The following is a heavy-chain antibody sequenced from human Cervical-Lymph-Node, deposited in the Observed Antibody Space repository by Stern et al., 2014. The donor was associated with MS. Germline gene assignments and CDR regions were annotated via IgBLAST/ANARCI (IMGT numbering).Heavy chain of an antibody. CDR1: GGSFSDYY. CDR2: INHSGDT. D-gene: IGHD6-13*01. J-gene: IGHJ4*02. Sequence: QVQLQQWGAGLLKPSETLSLTCGVSGGSFSDYYWSWIRQAPGKGLEWIGEINHSGDTHYIPSLKSRVSLSVDTSKNQFSLKLISVTAADTSVYYCARGPQHSSWYFPFDYWGQGTLVTVSS. V-gene: IGHV4-34*01. CDR3: ARGPQHSSWYFPFDY.